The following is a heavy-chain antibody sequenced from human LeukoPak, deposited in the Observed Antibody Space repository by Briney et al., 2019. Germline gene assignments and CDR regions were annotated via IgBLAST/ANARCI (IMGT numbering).Heavy chain of an antibody. J-gene: IGHJ4*02. CDR2: LTDSGRGT. Sequence: GGSLRLSCAASGFTFSSYAMSWVRQAPGKGLEWVSTLTDSGRGTFYADSVKGRLTIYRDNSKSTLYLQMNSLRAEDTGMYYCAKVDCGTSGCRRVDYWGQGTLVTVSS. CDR3: AKVDCGTSGCRRVDY. D-gene: IGHD2-2*01. V-gene: IGHV3-23*01. CDR1: GFTFSSYA.